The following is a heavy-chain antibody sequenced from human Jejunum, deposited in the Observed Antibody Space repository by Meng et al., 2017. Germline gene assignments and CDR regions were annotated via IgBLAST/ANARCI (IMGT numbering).Heavy chain of an antibody. CDR2: IRTDGST. CDR3: VKQSGSDWFFDY. J-gene: IGHJ4*02. D-gene: IGHD6-19*01. CDR1: GFTFSIYA. V-gene: IGHV3-23*01. Sequence: GESLKISCAASGFTFSIYAMTWVRQAPGKGLEWVSAIRTDGSTVYADAVKGRLTISRDNSKNSLYLHMNSLRADDTAVYYCVKQSGSDWFFDYWGQGTLVTVSS.